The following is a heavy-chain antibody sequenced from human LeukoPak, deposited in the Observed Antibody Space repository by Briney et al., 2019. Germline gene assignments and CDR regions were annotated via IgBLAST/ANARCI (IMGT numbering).Heavy chain of an antibody. CDR3: AKDGLGCSGGSCYSDY. Sequence: GGSLRLSCAASGFTFSTYAMSSARQAPGKGLEWVSAISGSGGDKYYADSVKGRFTISRDNSKNTLYLQINSLRAEDTAVYYCAKDGLGCSGGSCYSDYWGQGTLVTVSS. CDR1: GFTFSTYA. CDR2: ISGSGGDK. D-gene: IGHD2-15*01. V-gene: IGHV3-23*01. J-gene: IGHJ4*02.